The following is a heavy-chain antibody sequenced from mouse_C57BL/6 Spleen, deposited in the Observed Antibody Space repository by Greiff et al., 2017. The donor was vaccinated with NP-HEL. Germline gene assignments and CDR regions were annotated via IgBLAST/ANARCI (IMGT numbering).Heavy chain of an antibody. CDR2: IDPEDGDT. D-gene: IGHD2-3*01. CDR3: TIIYDGYYVLAY. CDR1: GFNIKDYY. V-gene: IGHV14-1*01. J-gene: IGHJ3*01. Sequence: VQLQQSGAELVRPGASVKLSCTASGFNIKDYYMHWVKQRPEQGLEWIGRIDPEDGDTEYDPKFQGKATLTADTSSNTAYLPLSSLTSEDSAVYYFTIIYDGYYVLAYWGQGTLVTVSA.